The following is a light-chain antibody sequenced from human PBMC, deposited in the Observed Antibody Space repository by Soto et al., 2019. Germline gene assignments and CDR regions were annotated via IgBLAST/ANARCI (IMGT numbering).Light chain of an antibody. CDR2: DVS. CDR3: SSYTSSSTLVV. CDR1: ASDVGGYNF. V-gene: IGLV2-14*03. J-gene: IGLJ2*01. Sequence: QPVLTQPASVSGSPGQSITVSCTGAASDVGGYNFVSWYQQHPGKAPKLLIYDVSHRPSGVSDRFSGSKSDNVASLTISGLQAEDEAEYFCSSYTSSSTLVVFGGGTKLTVL.